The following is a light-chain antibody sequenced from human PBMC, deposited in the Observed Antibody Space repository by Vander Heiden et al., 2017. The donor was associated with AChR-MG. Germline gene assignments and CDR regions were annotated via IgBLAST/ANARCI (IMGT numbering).Light chain of an antibody. CDR1: SSDVEL. V-gene: IGLV2-23*01. J-gene: IGLJ3*02. Sequence: QSALTQPAPVSGSPGQSLTISCTGTSSDVELVSWYQQHPGKAPKVVIYEGTKRPSGVSNRFSASHSGNTASLTISGLQAEDEADYYCCSYAGSSSWVFGGGTNLTGL. CDR3: CSYAGSSSWV. CDR2: EGT.